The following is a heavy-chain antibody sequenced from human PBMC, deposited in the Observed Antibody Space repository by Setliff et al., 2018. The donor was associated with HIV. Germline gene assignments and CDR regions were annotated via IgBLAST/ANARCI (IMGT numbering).Heavy chain of an antibody. J-gene: IGHJ4*02. V-gene: IGHV1-69*13. CDR3: APIDPFPHDYSNSSFDY. CDR2: IIPIFGTA. D-gene: IGHD4-4*01. Sequence: ASVKVSCKASGGTFSSYAISWVRQAPGQGLEWMGGIIPIFGTANYAQKFQGRVTITADESTSTAYMELSSLRSEDTAVYYCAPIDPFPHDYSNSSFDYWGQGMLVTVSS. CDR1: GGTFSSYA.